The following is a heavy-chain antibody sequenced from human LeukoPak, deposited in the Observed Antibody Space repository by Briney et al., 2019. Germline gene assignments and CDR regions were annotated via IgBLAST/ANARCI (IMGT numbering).Heavy chain of an antibody. D-gene: IGHD3-10*01. CDR3: ARHTELYYYGSGAYFDY. V-gene: IGHV4-4*07. Sequence: SETLSLTCTVSGGSISSYSWSWIRQPAGKGLEWIGRIYTSGSTNYNPSLKSRVTMSVDTSKNQFSLKLSSVTAADTAVYYCARHTELYYYGSGAYFDYWGQGTLVTVSS. J-gene: IGHJ4*02. CDR1: GGSISSYS. CDR2: IYTSGST.